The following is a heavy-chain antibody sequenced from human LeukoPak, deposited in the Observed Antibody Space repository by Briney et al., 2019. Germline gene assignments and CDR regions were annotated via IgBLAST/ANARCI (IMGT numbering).Heavy chain of an antibody. CDR2: ISSSSSYI. Sequence: GGSLRLSCAASGFTFNSYVMSWVRQAPGKGLEWVSSISSSSSYIYYADSVKGRFTISRDNAKNSLYLQMNSLRAEDTAVYYCAKLTMIVAVMDAFDMWGQGTMVTVSS. V-gene: IGHV3-21*01. J-gene: IGHJ3*02. CDR1: GFTFNSYV. D-gene: IGHD3-22*01. CDR3: AKLTMIVAVMDAFDM.